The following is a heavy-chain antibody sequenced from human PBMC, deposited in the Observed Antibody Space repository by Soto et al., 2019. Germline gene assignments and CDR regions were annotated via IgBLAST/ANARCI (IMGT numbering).Heavy chain of an antibody. CDR3: AKESPIDFWSGYYSFGP. Sequence: QVQLVESGGGVVQPGRSLRLSCAASGFTFSSYGMHWVRQAPGKGLEWVAVISYDGSNKYYADSVKGRFTISRDNSKNTLYLQMNSLRAEDTAVYYCAKESPIDFWSGYYSFGPWGQGTLVTVSS. CDR2: ISYDGSNK. CDR1: GFTFSSYG. J-gene: IGHJ5*02. V-gene: IGHV3-30*18. D-gene: IGHD3-3*01.